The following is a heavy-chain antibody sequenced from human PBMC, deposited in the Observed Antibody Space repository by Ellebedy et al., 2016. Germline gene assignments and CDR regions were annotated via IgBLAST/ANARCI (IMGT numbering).Heavy chain of an antibody. CDR3: ARVENRNVGY. D-gene: IGHD1-14*01. CDR1: GFTFTNYW. CDR2: INGDGSTT. Sequence: GGSLRLSCEVSGFTFTNYWMHWVRQAPGKGLVWVSHINGDGSTTRYADSVKGRFTISRDNAKNTLYLQMNSLRDDDTAVYYCARVENRNVGYWGQGTLVTVSS. J-gene: IGHJ4*02. V-gene: IGHV3-74*01.